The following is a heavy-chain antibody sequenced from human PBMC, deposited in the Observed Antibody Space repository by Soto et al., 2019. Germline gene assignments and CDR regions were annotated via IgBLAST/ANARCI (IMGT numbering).Heavy chain of an antibody. D-gene: IGHD3-10*01. CDR1: GFAFSSYG. Sequence: PGGSLRLSCSASGFAFSSYGMHWVRQAPGKGLEWVAVISSDGSNKYYVDSVKGRFTISRDNPKNMLYLQMNSLRAEDTAVYYCAKEITMLRGSRVFDYWGQGTLVTVSS. V-gene: IGHV3-30*18. J-gene: IGHJ4*02. CDR3: AKEITMLRGSRVFDY. CDR2: ISSDGSNK.